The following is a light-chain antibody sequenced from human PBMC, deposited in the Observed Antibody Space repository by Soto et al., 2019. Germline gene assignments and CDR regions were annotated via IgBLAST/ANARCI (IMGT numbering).Light chain of an antibody. CDR1: QSISIW. Sequence: DIQMTQSPSTLSAAVGDRVTITCRASQSISIWLAWYQQKPGKAPELLIFDASNLKSGVSSRFSGSGYGTEFTLTISRLQPDDVAIYYCLQYSSHSWTFGQGTKVDTK. V-gene: IGKV1-5*01. CDR2: DAS. CDR3: LQYSSHSWT. J-gene: IGKJ1*01.